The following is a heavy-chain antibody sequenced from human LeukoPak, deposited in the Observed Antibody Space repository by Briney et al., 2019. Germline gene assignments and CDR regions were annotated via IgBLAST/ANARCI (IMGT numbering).Heavy chain of an antibody. CDR3: ARVGRWPYFDY. CDR1: GFTFSSYA. J-gene: IGHJ4*02. Sequence: GGSLRLSCAASGFTFSSYAMHWVRQAPGKGLEWVAVISYDGSNKYYADSVKGRFTISRDNSKNTLYLQMNSLRAEDTAVYYCARVGRWPYFDYWGQGTLVTVSS. CDR2: ISYDGSNK. V-gene: IGHV3-30-3*01. D-gene: IGHD4-23*01.